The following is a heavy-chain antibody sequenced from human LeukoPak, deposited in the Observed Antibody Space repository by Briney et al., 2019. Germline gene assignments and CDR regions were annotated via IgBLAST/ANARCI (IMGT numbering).Heavy chain of an antibody. V-gene: IGHV4-4*07. CDR1: GGSFSGYY. D-gene: IGHD3-16*02. CDR2: IYISGST. CDR3: AREGNTYYDYVWGSYRALDY. J-gene: IGHJ4*02. Sequence: SETLSLTCAVYGGSFSGYYWSWIRQPAGKGLEWIGRIYISGSTNYNPSLKSRVTMSVNTSKNQFSLKLSSVTAADTAVYYCAREGNTYYDYVWGSYRALDYWGQGTLVTVSS.